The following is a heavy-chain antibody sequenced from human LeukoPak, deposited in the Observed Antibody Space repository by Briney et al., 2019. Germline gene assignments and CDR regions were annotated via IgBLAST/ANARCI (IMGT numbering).Heavy chain of an antibody. CDR1: GGTFSSYA. J-gene: IGHJ6*03. Sequence: WASVKVSCKASGGTFSSYAISWVRQAPGQGLEWMGGIIPIFGTANYAQKFQGRVTITTDESTSTAYMELSSLRSEDTAVYYCASAGQSPYYYYYYYMDVWGKGTTATVSS. V-gene: IGHV1-69*05. CDR3: ASAGQSPYYYYYYYMDV. CDR2: IIPIFGTA.